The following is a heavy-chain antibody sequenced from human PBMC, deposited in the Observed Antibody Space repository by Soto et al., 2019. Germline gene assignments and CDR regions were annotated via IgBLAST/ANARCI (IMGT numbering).Heavy chain of an antibody. CDR2: IYHSGST. CDR3: ESLWDIVVVPATPNGMDV. J-gene: IGHJ6*02. V-gene: IGHV4-4*02. D-gene: IGHD2-2*01. CDR1: GGSISSSNW. Sequence: TLSLTCAVSGGSISSSNWWSWVRQPPGKGLEWIGEIYHSGSTNYNPSLKSRVTISVDKSKNQFSLKLSSVTAADTAVYYCESLWDIVVVPATPNGMDVWGQGTTVTVSS.